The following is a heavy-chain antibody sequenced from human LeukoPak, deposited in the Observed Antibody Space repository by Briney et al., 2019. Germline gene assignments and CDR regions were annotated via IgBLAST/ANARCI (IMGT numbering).Heavy chain of an antibody. V-gene: IGHV3-NL1*01. J-gene: IGHJ5*02. CDR3: ARHDWFDP. CDR1: GFTFSNSG. Sequence: PGRSLRLSCAASGFTFSNSGMHWVRQAPGKGLEWVSVLYSGGSTYYADSVKGRFTISRDTSKNTLYLQMTSLRANDTAVYYCARHDWFDPWGQGTLVTVSS. CDR2: LYSGGST.